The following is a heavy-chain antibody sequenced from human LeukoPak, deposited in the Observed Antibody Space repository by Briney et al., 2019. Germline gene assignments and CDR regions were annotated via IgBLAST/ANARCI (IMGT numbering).Heavy chain of an antibody. CDR3: AKGPTYSSSSLFDY. CDR2: ISWNGGTI. J-gene: IGHJ4*02. D-gene: IGHD6-6*01. CDR1: GFTFHDYA. Sequence: GRSLRLSCAASGFTFHDYAMHWVRHAPGKGLEWVSGISWNGGTIAYADSVKGRFTISRDNAKNSLYLQMNSLRPEDMALYYCAKGPTYSSSSLFDYWGQGILVAVSS. V-gene: IGHV3-9*03.